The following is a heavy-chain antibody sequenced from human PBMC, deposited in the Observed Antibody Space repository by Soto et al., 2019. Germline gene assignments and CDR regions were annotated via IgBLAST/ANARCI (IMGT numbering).Heavy chain of an antibody. CDR2: ISRTGDSA. Sequence: PGVSLRLSCAASGFSFSDYAMSWVRQAPGKGLEWVSSISRTGDSAYYADSVKGRFTISRDRSKNRLYLQMNSLRAEDTAVYYCAKDERWLHLFDYWGQGTLVTVSS. CDR3: AKDERWLHLFDY. J-gene: IGHJ4*02. CDR1: GFSFSDYA. D-gene: IGHD5-12*01. V-gene: IGHV3-23*01.